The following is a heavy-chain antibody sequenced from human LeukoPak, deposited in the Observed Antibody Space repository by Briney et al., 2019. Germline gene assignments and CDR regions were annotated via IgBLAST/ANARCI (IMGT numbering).Heavy chain of an antibody. J-gene: IGHJ6*04. V-gene: IGHV1-18*04. CDR1: GYTFTSYG. CDR3: ARDDWGITGYYYGMDV. Sequence: ASVKVSCKASGYTFTSYGINWVRQAPGQGLEWMGWISVYNGVTKYEQRFQGRVTLTTDTSTTTAYMELRSLISDDTAVYFCARDDWGITGYYYGMDVWGKGTTVTVSS. D-gene: IGHD1-20*01. CDR2: ISVYNGVT.